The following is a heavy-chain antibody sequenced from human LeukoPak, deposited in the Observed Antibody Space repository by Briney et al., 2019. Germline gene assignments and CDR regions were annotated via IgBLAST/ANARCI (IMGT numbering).Heavy chain of an antibody. J-gene: IGHJ1*01. D-gene: IGHD3-22*01. CDR3: AREDRTQDDSSEH. CDR2: IYYSGGA. Sequence: PSETLSLTCTVSGDSLRKSTFYWVWIRQPPGKGLEWIGSIYYSGGADYNPSLQSRVTISVDTSKNQFSLKLNSMTAADTAVYYCAREDRTQDDSSEHWGQGTLVTVSS. CDR1: GDSLRKSTFY. V-gene: IGHV4-39*07.